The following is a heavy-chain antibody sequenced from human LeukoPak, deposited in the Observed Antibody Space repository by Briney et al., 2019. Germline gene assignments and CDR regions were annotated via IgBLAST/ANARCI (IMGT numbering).Heavy chain of an antibody. CDR1: GGSFNGYY. CDR3: ARGLRSVIYSGYWFDS. V-gene: IGHV4-34*01. D-gene: IGHD2-21*01. CDR2: INQSESS. Sequence: SETLSLTCAVSGGSFNGYYWSWIRQPPGKGLEWIGEINQSESSNYNPSLKSRVSISVDTAKNQLSLKVNSVTAADTAVYYCARGLRSVIYSGYWFDSWGQGTLVTVSS. J-gene: IGHJ5*01.